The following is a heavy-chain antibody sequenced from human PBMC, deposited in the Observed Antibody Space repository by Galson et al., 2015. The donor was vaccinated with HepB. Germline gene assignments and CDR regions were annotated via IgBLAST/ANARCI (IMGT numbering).Heavy chain of an antibody. Sequence: SLRLSCAASGFTFSNAWMSWVRQAPGKGLEWVGRIKNKTDGGTTDYAAPVKGRFTISRDDSKNTLYLQMNSPKTEDTAVYYCTTKGLMITFGGVIVIDYWGQGTLVTVSS. D-gene: IGHD3-16*02. CDR2: IKNKTDGGTT. J-gene: IGHJ4*02. V-gene: IGHV3-15*01. CDR3: TTKGLMITFGGVIVIDY. CDR1: GFTFSNAW.